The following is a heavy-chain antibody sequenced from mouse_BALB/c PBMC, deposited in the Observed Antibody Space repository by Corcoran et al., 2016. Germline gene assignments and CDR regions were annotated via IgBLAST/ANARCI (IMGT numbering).Heavy chain of an antibody. Sequence: QIQLVQSGPELKKPGETVKISCKASGYTFTNYGMNWVKQAPGKGLKWMGWINTYTGEPTYADDFKGRFAFSLETSASTAYLQINNLKNEDTATYFCARGLRDAMDYWGQGTSVTVSS. J-gene: IGHJ4*01. CDR3: ARGLRDAMDY. D-gene: IGHD3-1*01. V-gene: IGHV9-3-1*01. CDR1: GYTFTNYG. CDR2: INTYTGEP.